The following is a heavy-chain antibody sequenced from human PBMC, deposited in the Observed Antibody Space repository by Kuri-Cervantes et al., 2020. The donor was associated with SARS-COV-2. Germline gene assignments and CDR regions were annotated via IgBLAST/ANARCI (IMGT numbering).Heavy chain of an antibody. D-gene: IGHD3-3*01. CDR1: GGSISSSSYY. CDR2: IYNSGST. CDR3: ARDRRFVECNRPTDNFDY. V-gene: IGHV4-39*07. J-gene: IGHJ4*02. Sequence: SETLSLTCTVSGGSISSSSYYWGWIRQPPGKGLEWIGRIYNSGSTYYNPSLKSRVTISVDTSKNQFSLKLSSVAAADTAVYYCARDRRFVECNRPTDNFDYWGQGTLVTVSS.